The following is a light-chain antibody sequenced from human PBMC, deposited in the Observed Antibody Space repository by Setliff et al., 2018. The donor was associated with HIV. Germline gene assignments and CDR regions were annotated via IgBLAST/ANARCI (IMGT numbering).Light chain of an antibody. V-gene: IGLV2-23*02. J-gene: IGLJ1*01. Sequence: QSALTQPASVSGSPGQSITISCTGTSNDVGAYNTVYWYQQHPGEAPKLIIFEVSKRPSGVSHRFSASKSGNTASLTISGLQAEDEADYYCCSYAGSTTYVFGTGTKVTVL. CDR1: SNDVGAYNT. CDR3: CSYAGSTTYV. CDR2: EVS.